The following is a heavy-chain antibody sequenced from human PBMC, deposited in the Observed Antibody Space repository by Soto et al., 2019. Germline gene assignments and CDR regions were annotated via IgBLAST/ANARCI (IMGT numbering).Heavy chain of an antibody. D-gene: IGHD3-10*01. CDR3: ARDLRGVNYYGMDV. CDR1: GGSISSGGYY. J-gene: IGHJ6*02. CDR2: IYYSGST. Sequence: QVQLQESGPGLVKPSQTLSLTCTVSGGSISSGGYYWSWIRQHPGKGLEWIGYIYYSGSTYYNPSLKTRVTISVDTSKNQFSLKLSSVTAADTAVYYCARDLRGVNYYGMDVWGQGTTVTVSS. V-gene: IGHV4-31*03.